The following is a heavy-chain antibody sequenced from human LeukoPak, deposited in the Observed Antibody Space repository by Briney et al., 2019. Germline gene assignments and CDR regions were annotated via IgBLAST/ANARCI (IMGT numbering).Heavy chain of an antibody. CDR1: GFTVSSNY. CDR2: IYSGGST. CDR3: ARDRVDYGDAFGI. J-gene: IGHJ3*02. V-gene: IGHV3-53*01. Sequence: PGGSLRLSCAASGFTVSSNYMSWVRQAPGKGLEWVSVIYSGGSTFYADSVKGRFTISRDNSKNTLYLQMNSLRAEDTAVYYCARDRVDYGDAFGIWGQGTMVTVSS. D-gene: IGHD4-17*01.